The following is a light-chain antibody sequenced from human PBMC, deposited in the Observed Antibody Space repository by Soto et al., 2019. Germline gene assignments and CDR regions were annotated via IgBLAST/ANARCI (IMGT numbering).Light chain of an antibody. CDR3: QQYHSYWT. J-gene: IGKJ1*01. Sequence: DVQVTQSPSTLSSSVGYRVTITCRASQNIRSRLAWFQQKPGKAPKLLIYDASSLESGVPQRFSGSGSGTEFTLTIGSLQTDDFSTYYCQQYHSYWTFGQGTKVDIK. V-gene: IGKV1-5*01. CDR2: DAS. CDR1: QNIRSR.